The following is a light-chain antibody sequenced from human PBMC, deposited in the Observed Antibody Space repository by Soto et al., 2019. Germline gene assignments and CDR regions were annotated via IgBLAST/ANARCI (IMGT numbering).Light chain of an antibody. Sequence: QSVLTQPPSVSGAPGQRVAISCTGSSSNIGAEYDVHWYQQLPGTAPKRLIYGDNNRPSGVPDRFSGSKSGTSASLAITGPQPEDEANYYGQSYDSSLTPFVFGTGTKLPVL. CDR3: QSYDSSLTPFV. J-gene: IGLJ1*01. V-gene: IGLV1-40*01. CDR1: SSNIGAEYD. CDR2: GDN.